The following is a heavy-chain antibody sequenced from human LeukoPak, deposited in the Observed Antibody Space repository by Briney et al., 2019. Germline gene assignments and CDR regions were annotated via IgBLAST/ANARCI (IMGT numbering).Heavy chain of an antibody. CDR1: GGSISSYY. D-gene: IGHD2-2*01. Sequence: PSETLSLTCTVSGGSISSYYWSWIRQPPGKGLEWIGYIYYSGTTNYNPSLKSRVTMSVDTSKNQFSLNLSSVTAADTAVYYCARVQVVPAAMRHFDYWGQGTLVTVSS. J-gene: IGHJ4*02. CDR2: IYYSGTT. CDR3: ARVQVVPAAMRHFDY. V-gene: IGHV4-59*13.